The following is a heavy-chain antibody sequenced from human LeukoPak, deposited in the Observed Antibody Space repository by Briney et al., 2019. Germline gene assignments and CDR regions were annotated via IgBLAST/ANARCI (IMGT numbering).Heavy chain of an antibody. CDR3: ATSYSSSSSEIDY. CDR2: MNPNSGNT. CDR1: GYTFTSYD. V-gene: IGHV1-8*01. D-gene: IGHD6-6*01. J-gene: IGHJ4*02. Sequence: GASAKVSCKASGYTFTSYDINWVRQATGQGLEWMGWMNPNSGNTGYAQKFQGRVTMTRNTSISTAYMELSSLRSEDTAVYYCATSYSSSSSEIDYWGQGTLVTVSS.